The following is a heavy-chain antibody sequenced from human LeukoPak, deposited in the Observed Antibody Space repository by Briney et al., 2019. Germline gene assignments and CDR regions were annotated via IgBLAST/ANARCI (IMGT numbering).Heavy chain of an antibody. J-gene: IGHJ4*02. V-gene: IGHV5-51*01. Sequence: GESLKISCKGSGYRFTSYWIGWVRQMPGKGLEWMGIIYPGDSDTTYSPSFQGQVTISTDKSISTAYLQWSSLKASDTAMYYCARGEMRYCTGGSCYDYWGQGTLVSVSS. CDR3: ARGEMRYCTGGSCYDY. CDR2: IYPGDSDT. D-gene: IGHD2-15*01. CDR1: GYRFTSYW.